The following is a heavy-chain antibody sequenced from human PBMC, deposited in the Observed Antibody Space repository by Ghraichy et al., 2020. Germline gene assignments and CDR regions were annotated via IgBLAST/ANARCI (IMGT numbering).Heavy chain of an antibody. J-gene: IGHJ4*02. D-gene: IGHD3-10*01. V-gene: IGHV4-39*01. CDR1: GGSISSSSYY. Sequence: SETLSLTCTVSGGSISSSSYYWGWIRQPPGKGLEWIGSIYYSGNTYSNPSLKSRVTISVDTSKNQFSLRLSSVTAADTAVYYCARRNYGSNRRDFDYWGQGTLVTVSS. CDR2: IYYSGNT. CDR3: ARRNYGSNRRDFDY.